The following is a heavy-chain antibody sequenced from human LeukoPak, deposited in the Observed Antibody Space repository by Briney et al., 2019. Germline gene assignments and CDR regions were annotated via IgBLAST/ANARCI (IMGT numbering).Heavy chain of an antibody. V-gene: IGHV3-49*03. CDR2: IRSQTYGGTT. CDR1: GFTFRDYN. J-gene: IGHJ5*02. CDR3: ARDPIVGSTPNWFDP. D-gene: IGHD1-26*01. Sequence: GGSLRLSCTASGFTFRDYNMGWFRQAPGKGLEWLGFIRSQTYGGTTQYAPSVKGRFTISTDDSKSIAYLQMDSLKSEDTAVYYCARDPIVGSTPNWFDPWGQGTQVTVSS.